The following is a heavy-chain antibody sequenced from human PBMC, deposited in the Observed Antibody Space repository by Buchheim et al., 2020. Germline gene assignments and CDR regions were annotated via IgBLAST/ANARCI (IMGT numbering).Heavy chain of an antibody. CDR2: IWYDGSNK. CDR1: GFTFSSYG. D-gene: IGHD3-3*01. V-gene: IGHV3-33*01. CDR3: ARGVFGVVPDYFDY. Sequence: QVQLVESGGGVVQPGRSLRLSCVASGFTFSSYGMHWVRQAPGKGLEWVAVIWYDGSNKYYADSVKGRFTISRDNSKNTLYLQMNSLRAEDTAVYYCARGVFGVVPDYFDYWGQGTL. J-gene: IGHJ4*02.